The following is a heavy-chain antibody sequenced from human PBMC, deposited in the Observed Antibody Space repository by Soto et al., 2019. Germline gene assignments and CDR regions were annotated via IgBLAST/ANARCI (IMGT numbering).Heavy chain of an antibody. Sequence: QTLSLTCAISVDSVSSNSAAWNWIRQSASRGLEWLGRTYYRYKWYNDYAVSVKSRITINPDTSKNQFSLQLNSVTPEDTAVYYCARDSYCGGDCYPGGPFDSCGQGTLVTVSP. V-gene: IGHV6-1*01. J-gene: IGHJ4*02. CDR1: VDSVSSNSAA. D-gene: IGHD2-21*02. CDR3: ARDSYCGGDCYPGGPFDS. CDR2: TYYRYKWYN.